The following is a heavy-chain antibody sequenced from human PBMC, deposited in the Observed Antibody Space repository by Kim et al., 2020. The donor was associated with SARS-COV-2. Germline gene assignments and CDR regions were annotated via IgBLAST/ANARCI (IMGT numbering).Heavy chain of an antibody. Sequence: SETLSLTCTVSGGSISSGSYYWSWIRQPAGKGLEWIGRIYTSGSTNYNPSLKSRVTISVDTSKNQFSLKLSSVTAADTAVYYCAGRGIGGIAAAGTGRTSRWFDPWGQGTLVTVSS. V-gene: IGHV4-61*02. CDR1: GGSISSGSYY. CDR2: IYTSGST. D-gene: IGHD6-13*01. CDR3: AGRGIGGIAAAGTGRTSRWFDP. J-gene: IGHJ5*02.